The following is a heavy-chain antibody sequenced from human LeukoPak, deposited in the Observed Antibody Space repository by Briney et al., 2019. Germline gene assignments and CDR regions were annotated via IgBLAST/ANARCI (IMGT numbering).Heavy chain of an antibody. CDR3: ARGPYCSGDTCYSQFLDH. J-gene: IGHJ4*02. CDR2: ISAYNGNT. V-gene: IGHV1-18*01. Sequence: ASVKVSCKASGYTFTNYGISWVRQAPGQGLEWMGWISAYNGNTKYAQKLQGRVTMTTDTSTSTAYMELRSLRSDDTAVYYCARGPYCSGDTCYSQFLDHWGQGTLVTVSS. CDR1: GYTFTNYG. D-gene: IGHD2-15*01.